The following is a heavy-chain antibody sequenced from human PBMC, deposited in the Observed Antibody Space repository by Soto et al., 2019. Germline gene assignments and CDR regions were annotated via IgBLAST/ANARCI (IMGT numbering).Heavy chain of an antibody. J-gene: IGHJ4*02. CDR3: ARIPYYYDSGSHDYF. V-gene: IGHV1-2*02. D-gene: IGHD3-10*01. Sequence: QVQLVQSGAEVRKPGASVRVSCSPSGHPFLDFYVHWVRQAPGKGLEWLGWINPNTGATNYAQMFEGRVTVTRDMSINTAYMELSRLTSDDTAVYYCARIPYYYDSGSHDYFWGQGTLVTVSS. CDR2: INPNTGAT. CDR1: GHPFLDFY.